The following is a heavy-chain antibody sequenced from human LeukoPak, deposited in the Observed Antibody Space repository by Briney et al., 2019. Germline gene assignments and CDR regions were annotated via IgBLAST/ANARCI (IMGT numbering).Heavy chain of an antibody. D-gene: IGHD6-6*01. CDR3: ARGSRIWQAARRPRSYYYYMDV. CDR1: GYTFTSYD. CDR2: MNPNSGNT. J-gene: IGHJ6*03. Sequence: ASVKVCCKASGYTFTSYDINWLRQATGQGLEWMGSMNPNSGNTGYAQKFQGRVTMTRNTSISTAYMELSSLRSEDTAVYYCARGSRIWQAARRPRSYYYYMDVWGKGTTVTVSS. V-gene: IGHV1-8*01.